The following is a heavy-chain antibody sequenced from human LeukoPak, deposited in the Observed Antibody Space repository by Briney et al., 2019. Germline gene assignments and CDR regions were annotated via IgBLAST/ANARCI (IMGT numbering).Heavy chain of an antibody. CDR3: AKGKDYYGDYPCLDY. CDR2: ISGSGGST. D-gene: IGHD4-17*01. J-gene: IGHJ4*02. V-gene: IGHV3-23*01. CDR1: GFTFSSYA. Sequence: PGGSLRLSCAASGFTFSSYAMSWVRQAPGKGLEWVSAISGSGGSTYYADSVKGRFTISRDNSKNTLYLQMNSLRAEDTAVYYCAKGKDYYGDYPCLDYWGQGTLVTVSS.